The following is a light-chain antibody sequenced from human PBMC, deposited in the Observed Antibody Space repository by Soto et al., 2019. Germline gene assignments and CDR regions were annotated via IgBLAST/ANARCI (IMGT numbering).Light chain of an antibody. V-gene: IGLV2-14*01. CDR2: EVS. Sequence: QSALTQPASVSGSPGQSITISCTGTSSDVGGYNYVSWYQQYPGKAPKLIIFEVSNRPSGVSNRFSGSKSGNTASLTISGLQAEDEADYHCSSYARSRTLDVFGGGTKLTVL. CDR3: SSYARSRTLDV. CDR1: SSDVGGYNY. J-gene: IGLJ2*01.